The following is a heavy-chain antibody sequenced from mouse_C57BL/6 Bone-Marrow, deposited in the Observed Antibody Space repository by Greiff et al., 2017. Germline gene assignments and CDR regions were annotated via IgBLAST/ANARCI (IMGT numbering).Heavy chain of an antibody. Sequence: QVQLQQSGAELARPGASVKLSCKASGYTFTSYGISWVKQRTGQGLGWIGEIYPRSGNTYYNEKFKGKATLTADKSSSTAYMELRSLTSEDSAVYFCARWGGYYMAWFAYWGQGTLVTVSA. V-gene: IGHV1-81*01. J-gene: IGHJ3*01. D-gene: IGHD2-3*01. CDR3: ARWGGYYMAWFAY. CDR1: GYTFTSYG. CDR2: IYPRSGNT.